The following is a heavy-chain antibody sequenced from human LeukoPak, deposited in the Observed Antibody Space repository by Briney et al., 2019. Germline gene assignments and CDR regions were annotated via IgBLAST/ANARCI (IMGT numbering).Heavy chain of an antibody. Sequence: GRSLRLSCAASGFTFSSYGMHWVRQAPGKGLEWVAVIWYDGSNKYYADSVKGRFTISRDNAKNSLYLQMNSLRAEDTALYYCAKDGAGNWGQGTLVIVSS. J-gene: IGHJ1*01. V-gene: IGHV3-33*03. D-gene: IGHD1-1*01. CDR3: AKDGAGN. CDR1: GFTFSSYG. CDR2: IWYDGSNK.